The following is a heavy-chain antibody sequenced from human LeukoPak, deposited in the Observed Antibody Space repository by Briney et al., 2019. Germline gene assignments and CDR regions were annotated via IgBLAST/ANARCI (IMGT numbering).Heavy chain of an antibody. J-gene: IGHJ4*02. Sequence: GGSLGLSCAVAGFTISTYAMSWVRQAPGKGLEWVSAISGSGGSTYYADSVKGRFTISRDNSKNTLYLQMNSLRAEDTAVYYCAKGPVVVAATSDYWGQGTLVTVSS. CDR2: ISGSGGST. V-gene: IGHV3-23*01. CDR3: AKGPVVVAATSDY. CDR1: GFTISTYA. D-gene: IGHD2-15*01.